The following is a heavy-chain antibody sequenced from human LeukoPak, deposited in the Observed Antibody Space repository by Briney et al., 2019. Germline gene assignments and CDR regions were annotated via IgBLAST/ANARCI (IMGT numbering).Heavy chain of an antibody. CDR1: GGSFSGYY. CDR3: ARLYRKTYKWNDQPDY. V-gene: IGHV4-34*01. Sequence: SETLSLTCAVYGGSFSGYYWSWIRQPPGKGLEWIGEINHSGSTNYNPSLKSRVTISVDTSKNQFSLKLSSVTAADPAVYYCARLYRKTYKWNDQPDYWGQGTLVTVSS. CDR2: INHSGST. J-gene: IGHJ4*02. D-gene: IGHD1-20*01.